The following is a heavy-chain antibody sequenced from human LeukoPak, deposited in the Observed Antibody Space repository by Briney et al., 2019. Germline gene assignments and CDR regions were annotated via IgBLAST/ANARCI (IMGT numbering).Heavy chain of an antibody. CDR2: IKPDGSEK. Sequence: PGGSLTLSCTASGFTSRTSYMSWVRQAPGKGLEWVGNIKPDGSEKQYVSSAKGRFSISRDNAENSLFLQMNSLRAEDTAVYYCVVRSLGYWGQGTLVTVSS. CDR1: GFTSRTSY. J-gene: IGHJ4*02. CDR3: VVRSLGY. D-gene: IGHD7-27*01. V-gene: IGHV3-7*01.